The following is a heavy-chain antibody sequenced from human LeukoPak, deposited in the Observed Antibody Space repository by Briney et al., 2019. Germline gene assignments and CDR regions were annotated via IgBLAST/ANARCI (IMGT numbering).Heavy chain of an antibody. CDR1: GFTFSGSA. Sequence: GGSLRLSCAASGFTFSGSAMYWVRQASGKGLEWVGRIRSKANSYATAYAASVKGRFTISRDDSKNTAYLQMNSLKTEDTAVYYCTRHSSSWAIPFDPWGQGTLVTVSS. CDR2: IRSKANSYAT. D-gene: IGHD6-13*01. CDR3: TRHSSSWAIPFDP. V-gene: IGHV3-73*01. J-gene: IGHJ5*02.